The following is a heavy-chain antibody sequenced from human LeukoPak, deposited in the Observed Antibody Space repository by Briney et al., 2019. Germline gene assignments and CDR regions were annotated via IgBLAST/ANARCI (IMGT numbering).Heavy chain of an antibody. J-gene: IGHJ4*02. Sequence: GGSLRLSCAVSGFTFDDYGMSWVRQVPGKGLEWVSGINWNGGSTGYVDSVKGRFTTSRDNAKKSVYLKMNSLRGEDTALYYCARDYCGGDCYPFDYWGQGTLVTVSS. CDR2: INWNGGST. CDR1: GFTFDDYG. V-gene: IGHV3-20*04. D-gene: IGHD2-21*02. CDR3: ARDYCGGDCYPFDY.